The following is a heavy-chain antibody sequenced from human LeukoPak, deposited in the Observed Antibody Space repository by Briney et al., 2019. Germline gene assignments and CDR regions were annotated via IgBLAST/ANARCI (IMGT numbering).Heavy chain of an antibody. CDR3: AKDRPSGATIGDVY. D-gene: IGHD5-12*01. CDR2: IRYDGSNK. CDR1: GFTFSSYG. J-gene: IGHJ4*02. V-gene: IGHV3-30*02. Sequence: GGSLRLSCAASGFTFSSYGMHWVSQAPGKGLEWVAFIRYDGSNKYYADSVKGRFTISRDNSKNTLYLQMNSLRAEDTAVYYCAKDRPSGATIGDVYWGQGTLVTVSS.